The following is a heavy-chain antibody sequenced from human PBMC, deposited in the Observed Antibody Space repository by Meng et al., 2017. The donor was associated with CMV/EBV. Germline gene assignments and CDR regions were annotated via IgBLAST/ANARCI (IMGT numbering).Heavy chain of an antibody. Sequence: ASVKVSCKASGYTFTSYGISWVRQAPGQGREWMGWISAYNGNTNYAQKLQGRVTMTTDTYTSTAYMELGSLRSDDTAVDYCAMADGYNQGSLDYWGQGTLVTVSS. CDR3: AMADGYNQGSLDY. CDR2: ISAYNGNT. CDR1: GYTFTSYG. J-gene: IGHJ4*02. D-gene: IGHD5-24*01. V-gene: IGHV1-18*01.